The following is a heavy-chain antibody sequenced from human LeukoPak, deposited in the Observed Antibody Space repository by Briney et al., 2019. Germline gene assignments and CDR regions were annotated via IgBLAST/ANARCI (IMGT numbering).Heavy chain of an antibody. V-gene: IGHV3-30*04. CDR2: ISYDGSNT. J-gene: IGHJ4*02. Sequence: GGSLRLSCAVSGFTFSRYAMHWVRQAPGEGLEWVALISYDGSNTYYADSVRGRFTISRDDSKNTLFLQMNNLRAEDTAVYYCARGKGYYGSGGSFDYWAQGTLVTVSS. CDR3: ARGKGYYGSGGSFDY. D-gene: IGHD3-10*01. CDR1: GFTFSRYA.